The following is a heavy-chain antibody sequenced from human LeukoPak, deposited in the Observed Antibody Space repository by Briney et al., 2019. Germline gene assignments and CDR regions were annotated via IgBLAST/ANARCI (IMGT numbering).Heavy chain of an antibody. Sequence: PPGGSLRLSCAASGFSFSGSAIHWVRQASGKGLEWVGRIRSKVNSYATAYAASVKGRFTISRDDSKNTAYLRMNSLKTEDTAVYYCTGYDFGDYASAYWGQGTLVTVSS. J-gene: IGHJ4*02. CDR1: GFSFSGSA. CDR2: IRSKVNSYAT. V-gene: IGHV3-73*01. CDR3: TGYDFGDYASAY. D-gene: IGHD4-17*01.